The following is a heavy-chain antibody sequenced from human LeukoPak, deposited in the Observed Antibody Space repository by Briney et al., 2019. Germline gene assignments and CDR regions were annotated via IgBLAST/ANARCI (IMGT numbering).Heavy chain of an antibody. V-gene: IGHV3-20*04. D-gene: IGHD3-10*01. J-gene: IGHJ4*02. Sequence: RGSLRLSCAASGFTFDDYSLGWVRQAPRKGLEWVSGINWNGGSTGYADSVRGRFTISRDNAKNSLYLQMNSLRAEDTALYYCARAYASGSLYYFDYWGQGTLVSVSS. CDR2: INWNGGST. CDR1: GFTFDDYS. CDR3: ARAYASGSLYYFDY.